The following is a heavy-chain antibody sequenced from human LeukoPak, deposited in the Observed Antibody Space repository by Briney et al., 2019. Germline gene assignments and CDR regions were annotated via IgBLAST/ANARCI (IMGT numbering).Heavy chain of an antibody. Sequence: ASVKVSCKTSGYTFTHFGISWVRQAPGQGLEWMAWINPNSGGTNYAQKFQGRVTVTRDTSINTAYMELSWLTSDDTAVYYCVRAAGGTPGDYWGQGTLVTVSS. CDR3: VRAAGGTPGDY. V-gene: IGHV1-2*02. CDR2: INPNSGGT. CDR1: GYTFTHFG. J-gene: IGHJ4*02. D-gene: IGHD6-13*01.